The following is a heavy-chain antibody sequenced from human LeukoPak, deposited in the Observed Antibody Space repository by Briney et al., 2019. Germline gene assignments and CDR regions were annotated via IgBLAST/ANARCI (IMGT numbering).Heavy chain of an antibody. D-gene: IGHD6-13*01. Sequence: SETLSLTCTVSGGSISSSSYYWGWIRQPPGKGPEWIVEINHSGSTNYNPSLKSRVTISVDTSKNQFSLKLSSVTAADTAVYYCARLRTRGIAAAGTWFKGDNWFDPWGQGTLVTVSS. V-gene: IGHV4-39*07. J-gene: IGHJ5*02. CDR3: ARLRTRGIAAAGTWFKGDNWFDP. CDR1: GGSISSSSYY. CDR2: INHSGST.